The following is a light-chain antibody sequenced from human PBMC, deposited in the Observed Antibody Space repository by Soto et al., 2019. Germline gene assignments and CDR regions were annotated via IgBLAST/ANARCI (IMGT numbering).Light chain of an antibody. CDR3: QQLKTYPLT. V-gene: IGKV1-9*01. CDR2: AAS. CDR1: QDISNL. J-gene: IGKJ3*01. Sequence: DIQLTQSPSFLSASVGDRVTITCRASQDISNLLGWYQQKAGTAPKLLIFAASTLQSGVPSRFSGSGYGTEFALTISSLQPEDFATYYCQQLKTYPLTFGPGTQVDIK.